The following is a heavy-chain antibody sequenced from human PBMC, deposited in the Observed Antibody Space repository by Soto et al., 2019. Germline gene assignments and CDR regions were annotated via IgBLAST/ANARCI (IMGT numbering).Heavy chain of an antibody. CDR3: ARSTVITTNLDN. Sequence: QVQLVQSGAEVKKPGASVKVSCKASGDTFTGYYMHWVRQAPGQGLEWVGWISPNSGGTNYAQKFQGRVTMTRDTSISTAYMELSRLRSDDTAIYYCARSTVITTNLDNWGQGTLVTVSS. D-gene: IGHD4-17*01. CDR2: ISPNSGGT. V-gene: IGHV1-2*02. J-gene: IGHJ4*02. CDR1: GDTFTGYY.